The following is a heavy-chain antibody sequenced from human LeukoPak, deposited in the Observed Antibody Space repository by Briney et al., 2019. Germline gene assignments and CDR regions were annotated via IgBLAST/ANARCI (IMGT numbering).Heavy chain of an antibody. CDR2: INPSDDNT. CDR1: GYTFTNYN. V-gene: IGHV1-46*01. D-gene: IGHD5-24*01. CDR3: ARDNSLRDTAWWFDP. Sequence: ASVKVSCKASGYTFTNYNIHWVRQAPGQGLEWMGIINPSDDNTTYAQKFQGRVTMTRDMATSTDYLEVSSLRSEDTAVYYCARDNSLRDTAWWFDPWGQGTLVTVSS. J-gene: IGHJ5*02.